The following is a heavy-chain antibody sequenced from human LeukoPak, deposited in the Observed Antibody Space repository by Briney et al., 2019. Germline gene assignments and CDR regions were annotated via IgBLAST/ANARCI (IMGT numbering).Heavy chain of an antibody. J-gene: IGHJ5*02. D-gene: IGHD1-14*01. CDR1: GYTFTGYY. Sequence: ASVKVSCKASGYTFTGYYMHWVRQAPGQGLEWMGWINPNIGATNYAQKFQGRVTITRDTSTSTAYMELSRLRSADTAVYYCARNRAVSRNWFDPWGRGTLVTVSS. CDR2: INPNIGAT. CDR3: ARNRAVSRNWFDP. V-gene: IGHV1-2*02.